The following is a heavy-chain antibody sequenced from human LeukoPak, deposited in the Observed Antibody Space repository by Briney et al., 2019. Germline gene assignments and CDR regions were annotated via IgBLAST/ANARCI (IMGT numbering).Heavy chain of an antibody. CDR3: AKGRRQIVATVDFDY. D-gene: IGHD5-12*01. J-gene: IGHJ4*02. CDR2: IYSGGST. CDR1: GFTVSSNY. V-gene: IGHV3-53*01. Sequence: GGSLRLSCAASGFTVSSNYMSWVRQAPGKGLEWVSVIYSGGSTYYADSVKGRFTISRDNSKNTLYLQMNSLRAEDTAVYYCAKGRRQIVATVDFDYWGQGTLVTVSS.